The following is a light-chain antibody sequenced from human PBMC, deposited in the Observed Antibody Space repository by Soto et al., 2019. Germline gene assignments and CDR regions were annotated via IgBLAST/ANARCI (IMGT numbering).Light chain of an antibody. CDR2: GDN. V-gene: IGLV1-51*01. CDR1: SSNIGNNY. Sequence: QSVLTQPPSVSAAPGQKVTISCSGSSSNIGNNYVSWYQHLPGTAPKLLIYGDNKRPSGIPDRISGSKSGASATLDITGLQTGDEADYYCGTWDSSLSAGVFGGGTKLTVL. CDR3: GTWDSSLSAGV. J-gene: IGLJ2*01.